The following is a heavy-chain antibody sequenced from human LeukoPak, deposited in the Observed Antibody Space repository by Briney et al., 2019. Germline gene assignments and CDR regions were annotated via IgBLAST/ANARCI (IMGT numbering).Heavy chain of an antibody. CDR3: ARGVHGDYRWYFDL. Sequence: SETLSLTCTVSGGSISSSSSYWGWIRQPPGKGLEWIGSIYYSGSTYYNPSLKSRVTISVDTSKNKFSLKLSAVTAADTAVYYCARGVHGDYRWYFDLWGRGTLVTVSS. J-gene: IGHJ2*01. V-gene: IGHV4-39*07. CDR1: GGSISSSSSY. D-gene: IGHD4-17*01. CDR2: IYYSGST.